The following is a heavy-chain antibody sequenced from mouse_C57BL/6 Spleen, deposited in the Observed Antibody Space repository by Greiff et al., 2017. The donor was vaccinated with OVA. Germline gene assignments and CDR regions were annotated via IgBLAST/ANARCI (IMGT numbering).Heavy chain of an antibody. V-gene: IGHV1-50*01. D-gene: IGHD1-1*01. CDR2: IDPSDSYT. CDR3: ARREITTVVDYFDY. J-gene: IGHJ2*01. CDR1: GYTFTSYW. Sequence: QVQLQQPGAELVKPGASVKLSCKASGYTFTSYWMQWVKQRPGQGLEWIGEIDPSDSYTNYNQKFKGKATLTVDTSSSTAYMQLSSLTSEDSAVYYCARREITTVVDYFDYWGKGTTLTVSS.